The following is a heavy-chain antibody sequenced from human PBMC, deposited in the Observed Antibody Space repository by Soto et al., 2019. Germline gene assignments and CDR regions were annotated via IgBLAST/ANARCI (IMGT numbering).Heavy chain of an antibody. V-gene: IGHV1-58*01. CDR1: GFTLTSAD. Sequence: GASVKVSCKASGFTLTSADVQWVRQTRGQRLEWIGWIVGGSGSTNYAQQFQGRLAITRDMSTSTVYMELSSLRSEDTAVYYCAADWSNRPFDFWGQGTLVPVSS. J-gene: IGHJ4*02. D-gene: IGHD3-3*01. CDR2: IVGGSGST. CDR3: AADWSNRPFDF.